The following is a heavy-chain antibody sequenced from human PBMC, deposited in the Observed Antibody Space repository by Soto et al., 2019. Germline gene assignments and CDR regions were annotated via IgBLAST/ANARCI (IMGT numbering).Heavy chain of an antibody. D-gene: IGHD2-21*02. CDR3: APDGDCGRLIFHH. CDR1: GFSLSTYHMG. J-gene: IGHJ4*02. Sequence: QITLKESGPTLVRPAQTLTLTCDFSGFSLSTYHMGVAWICQPPGKTLEWLTIIYCDDDKRYSPSLKDSLAITKHPSSNHVVLTSTNICTGDSPTYFCAPDGDCGRLIFHHGGAGTLVTVPS. V-gene: IGHV2-5*02. CDR2: IYCDDDK.